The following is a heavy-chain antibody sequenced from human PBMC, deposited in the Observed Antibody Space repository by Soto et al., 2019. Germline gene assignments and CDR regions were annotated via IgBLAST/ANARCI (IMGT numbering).Heavy chain of an antibody. D-gene: IGHD3-16*01. J-gene: IGHJ5*02. V-gene: IGHV4-59*01. Sequence: SETLSLTCTVPGGSISSYYWSWIRQPPGKGLEWIGYIYYSGSTNYNPSLKSRVTISVDTSKNQFSLKLSSVTAADTAVYYCAREAGDPNWFDPWGQGTLVTVSS. CDR2: IYYSGST. CDR1: GGSISSYY. CDR3: AREAGDPNWFDP.